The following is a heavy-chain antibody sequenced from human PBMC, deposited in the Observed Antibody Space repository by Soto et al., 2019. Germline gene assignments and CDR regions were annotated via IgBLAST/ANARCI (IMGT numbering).Heavy chain of an antibody. CDR1: GGSLRGYS. D-gene: IGHD3-10*01. V-gene: IGHV4-59*01. CDR3: ARDGSERPATY. CDR2: VYSGGGT. J-gene: IGHJ4*02. Sequence: PSETLSLTCTVSGGSLRGYSWSWIRQSPGKGLEWIGYVYSGGGTNYSPSFMGRVTISVDTTDNQFSLKLNSVTAADTAVYYCARDGSERPATYWGQGILVTVSS.